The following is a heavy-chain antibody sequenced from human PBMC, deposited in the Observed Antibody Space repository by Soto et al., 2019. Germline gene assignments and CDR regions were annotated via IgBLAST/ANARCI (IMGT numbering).Heavy chain of an antibody. J-gene: IGHJ4*02. V-gene: IGHV3-23*01. CDR3: AKGRVEGRWIQLWLTPPHVDY. Sequence: GGSLRLSCAASGFTFSSYAMSWVRQAPGKGLEWVSAISGSGGSTYYADSVKGRFTISRDNSKNTLYLQMNSLRAEDTAVYYCAKGRVEGRWIQLWLTPPHVDYWGQGTLVTVSS. D-gene: IGHD5-18*01. CDR1: GFTFSSYA. CDR2: ISGSGGST.